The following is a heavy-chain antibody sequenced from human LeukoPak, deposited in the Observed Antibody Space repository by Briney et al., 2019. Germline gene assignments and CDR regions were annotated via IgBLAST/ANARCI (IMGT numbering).Heavy chain of an antibody. CDR2: IRYDGSNK. D-gene: IGHD3-10*01. CDR3: AKALEGYYYGSGSYPLGY. CDR1: GFTFSSYG. J-gene: IGHJ4*02. Sequence: GGSLRLSCAASGFTFSSYGMHWVRQAPGKGLEWVAFIRYDGSNKYYADSVKGRFTISRDNSKNTLYLQMNSLRAEDTAVYYCAKALEGYYYGSGSYPLGYWGQGTLVTVSS. V-gene: IGHV3-30*02.